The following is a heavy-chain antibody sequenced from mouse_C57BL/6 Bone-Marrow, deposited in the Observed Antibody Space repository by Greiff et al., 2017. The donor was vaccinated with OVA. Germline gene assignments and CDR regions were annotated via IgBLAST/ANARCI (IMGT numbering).Heavy chain of an antibody. J-gene: IGHJ4*01. CDR1: GYTFTDYE. D-gene: IGHD2-5*01. Sequence: QVQLQQSGAELVRPGASVTLSCKASGYTFTDYEMHWVKQTPVHGLEWIGAIDPETGGTASNQKFKGKAILTADKSSSTAYMELRSLTSEDSADYYSTRCDSNYYAMDYWGQGTSVTVSS. CDR2: IDPETGGT. CDR3: TRCDSNYYAMDY. V-gene: IGHV1-15*01.